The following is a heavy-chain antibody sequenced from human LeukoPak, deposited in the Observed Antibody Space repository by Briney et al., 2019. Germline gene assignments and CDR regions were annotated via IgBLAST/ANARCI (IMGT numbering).Heavy chain of an antibody. CDR1: GYSISSGYL. J-gene: IGHJ3*02. D-gene: IGHD3-3*01. CDR2: IDGSGSS. Sequence: SETLSLTCTVSGYSISSGYLWGWIRQPPGKGLEWIGSIDGSGSSYYNPSLKSRVTISVDTSKNQFSLKLSSVTAADTAVYYCARAPIFGVVNDAFDIWGQGTMVTVSS. CDR3: ARAPIFGVVNDAFDI. V-gene: IGHV4-38-2*02.